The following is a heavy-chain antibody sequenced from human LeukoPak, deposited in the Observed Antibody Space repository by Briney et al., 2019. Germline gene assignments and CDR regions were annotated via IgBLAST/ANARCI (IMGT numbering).Heavy chain of an antibody. CDR2: ISGSGGST. CDR1: GFTFSSYA. V-gene: IGHV3-23*01. Sequence: GGSLRLSCAASGFTFSSYAMSWVRQAPGKGLEWVSAISGSGGSTYYADSVKGRFTISRDNSKNTLYLQMNSLRAEDTAAYYCAREISRDYYDSSGDLTDIWGQGTMVTVSS. D-gene: IGHD3-22*01. J-gene: IGHJ3*02. CDR3: AREISRDYYDSSGDLTDI.